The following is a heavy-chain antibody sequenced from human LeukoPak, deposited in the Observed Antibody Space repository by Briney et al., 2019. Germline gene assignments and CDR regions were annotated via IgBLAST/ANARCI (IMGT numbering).Heavy chain of an antibody. Sequence: PSETLSLTCAVYGGSFSGYYWSWIRQPPGKGLEWIGEINHSGSTNYNPPLKSRVTISVDTSKNQFSLKLSSVTAADTAVYYCARGSSLRYFDWLLQAPDYWGQGTLVTVSS. CDR3: ARGSSLRYFDWLLQAPDY. V-gene: IGHV4-34*01. J-gene: IGHJ4*02. CDR2: INHSGST. D-gene: IGHD3-9*01. CDR1: GGSFSGYY.